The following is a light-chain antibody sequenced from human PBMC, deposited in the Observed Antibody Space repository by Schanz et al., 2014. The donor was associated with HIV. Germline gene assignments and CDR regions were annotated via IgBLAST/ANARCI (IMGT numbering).Light chain of an antibody. Sequence: EIVMTQSPATLSVSPGDTVTLSCRASQSVGSMLDWFQQKPGQAPRLVIFRASTRATGFPARFSGSGSGTEFTLTISSLQSEDFATYYCQQSYTIPRTFGQGTKVDIK. CDR2: RAS. CDR3: QQSYTIPRT. J-gene: IGKJ1*01. V-gene: IGKV3-15*01. CDR1: QSVGSM.